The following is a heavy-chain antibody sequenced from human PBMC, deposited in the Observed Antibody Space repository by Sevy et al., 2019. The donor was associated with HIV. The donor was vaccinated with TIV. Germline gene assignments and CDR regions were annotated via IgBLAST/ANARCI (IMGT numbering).Heavy chain of an antibody. CDR2: INEDGSRL. J-gene: IGHJ4*02. V-gene: IGHV3-7*01. D-gene: IGHD5-18*01. Sequence: GGSQRLSCVASGFTFSDSWMTWVRQAPGKGLERIAFINEDGSRLGYVDSVRGRFTISRENTKNSLYLQMNSLRAEDTAVYFCARDRAYIALDYWGQGTLVTVSS. CDR1: GFTFSDSW. CDR3: ARDRAYIALDY.